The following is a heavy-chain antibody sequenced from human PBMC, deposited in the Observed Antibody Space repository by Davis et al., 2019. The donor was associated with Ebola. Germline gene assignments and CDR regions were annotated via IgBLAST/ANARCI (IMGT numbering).Heavy chain of an antibody. Sequence: ASVKVSCKASGYIFIHYYLHWVRQATGQGLEWIGWMNPNSGNTGYAQKFQGRITMTRNISISTAYMELSSLRSEDTAVYYCARRVGARSGFDYWGQGSLVTVSS. CDR1: GYIFIHYY. V-gene: IGHV1-8*02. J-gene: IGHJ4*02. CDR3: ARRVGARSGFDY. D-gene: IGHD1-26*01. CDR2: MNPNSGNT.